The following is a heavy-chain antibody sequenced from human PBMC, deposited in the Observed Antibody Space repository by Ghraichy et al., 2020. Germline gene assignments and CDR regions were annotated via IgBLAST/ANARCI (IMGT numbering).Heavy chain of an antibody. CDR1: GASMTNHY. CDR2: IFYSGSG. V-gene: IGHV4-59*11. CDR3: ARGNGWYLP. Sequence: SETLSLTCSVSGASMTNHYWSWIRQPPGKGLEWIGYIFYSGSGNYNPSLKSRVTMSVDTSKSQFSLNLDSVTAADTAVYYCARGNGWYLPYGQGTLVTVSS. D-gene: IGHD6-19*01. J-gene: IGHJ5*02.